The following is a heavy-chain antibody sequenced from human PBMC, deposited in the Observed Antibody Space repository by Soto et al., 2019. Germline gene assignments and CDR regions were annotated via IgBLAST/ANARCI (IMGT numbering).Heavy chain of an antibody. Sequence: SETLSLTCAVYGGSFSCYYWSWIRQPPGKGLEWIGEINHSGSTNYNPSLKSRVTISVDTSKNQFSLKLSSVTAADTAVYYCARGRKYSSSYIYWGQGTLVTVSS. CDR3: ARGRKYSSSYIY. V-gene: IGHV4-34*01. J-gene: IGHJ4*02. CDR1: GGSFSCYY. D-gene: IGHD6-6*01. CDR2: INHSGST.